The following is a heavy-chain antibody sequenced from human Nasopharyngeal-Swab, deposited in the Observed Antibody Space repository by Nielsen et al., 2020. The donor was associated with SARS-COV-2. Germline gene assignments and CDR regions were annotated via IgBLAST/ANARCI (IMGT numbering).Heavy chain of an antibody. J-gene: IGHJ6*02. CDR2: INHSGST. CDR3: ARASGYSSSWRAPYYYYGMDV. Sequence: SETLSLTCAVDGAPFIDYYWSWIRQPPGKGLEWIGEINHSGSTNNNPSLKSRVTISVDTSKNQFSLKLSSVTAADTAVYYCARASGYSSSWRAPYYYYGMDVWGQGTTVTVSS. V-gene: IGHV4-34*01. CDR1: GAPFIDYY. D-gene: IGHD6-13*01.